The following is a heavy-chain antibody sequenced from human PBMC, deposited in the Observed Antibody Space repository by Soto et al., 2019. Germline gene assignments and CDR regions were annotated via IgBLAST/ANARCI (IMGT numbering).Heavy chain of an antibody. Sequence: PGGSLRLSCAASGFTFSSYSMNWVRQAPGKGLEWVSYISTSSTIYYADSMKGRFTISRDNAKNSLSLQMNSLRDEDTAVYYCARGTYYYDSSGYYYRFGYFDYWGQGTLVTVS. CDR3: ARGTYYYDSSGYYYRFGYFDY. J-gene: IGHJ4*02. D-gene: IGHD3-22*01. CDR2: ISTSSTI. V-gene: IGHV3-48*02. CDR1: GFTFSSYS.